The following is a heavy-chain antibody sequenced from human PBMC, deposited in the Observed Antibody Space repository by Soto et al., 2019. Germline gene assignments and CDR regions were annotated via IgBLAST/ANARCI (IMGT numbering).Heavy chain of an antibody. V-gene: IGHV3-66*01. J-gene: IGHJ4*02. D-gene: IGHD4-17*01. CDR1: GFSVSNNY. CDR3: VRNIPVTTLGY. CDR2: VYSGGDT. Sequence: ESGGGLVQPGGSLRLSCAASGFSVSNNYMSWVRQAPGKGLECVSLVYSGGDTYYVDSVKGRFSISRDSSKNTLYLQMNSLRAEDSAVYYCVRNIPVTTLGYWGQGTVVTVAS.